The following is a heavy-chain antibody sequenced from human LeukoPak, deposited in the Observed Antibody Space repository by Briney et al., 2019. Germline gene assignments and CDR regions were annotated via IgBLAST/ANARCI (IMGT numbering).Heavy chain of an antibody. CDR1: GYTFTSYG. CDR3: ARGPTGLGDAFDI. D-gene: IGHD3-10*01. CDR2: ISACNGNT. J-gene: IGHJ3*02. V-gene: IGHV1-18*01. Sequence: ASVKVSCKASGYTFTSYGISWVRQAPGQGLEWMGWISACNGNTNYAQKLQGRVTMTTDTSTSTAYMELSSLRSEDTAVYYCARGPTGLGDAFDIWGQGTMVTVSS.